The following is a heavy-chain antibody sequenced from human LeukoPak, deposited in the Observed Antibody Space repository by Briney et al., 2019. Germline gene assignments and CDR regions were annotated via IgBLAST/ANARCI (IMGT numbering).Heavy chain of an antibody. J-gene: IGHJ4*02. CDR1: GFTVSSYV. Sequence: GRALRLSCAASGFTVSSYVMHWVRQAPGKGLEWVAVIWYDGRNQYYADSVKGRFTISRDNSKNTLYLQMNSLRAEDAAVYYCARDRGTFSDYWGQGTLVTVSS. CDR3: ARDRGTFSDY. V-gene: IGHV3-33*01. D-gene: IGHD3-16*01. CDR2: IWYDGRNQ.